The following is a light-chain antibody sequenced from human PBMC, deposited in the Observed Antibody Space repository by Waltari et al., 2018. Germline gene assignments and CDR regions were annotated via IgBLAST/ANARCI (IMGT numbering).Light chain of an antibody. CDR2: EDN. CDR3: QSFDSSHVV. J-gene: IGLJ2*01. CDR1: SGNIATNY. Sequence: FMLTQPHSVSESPGKTVTISCTRSSGNIATNYVQWYQQRPGSAPTKVIYEDNQRPSAFPDRFSGSIDSSSNSAALIISGLKAEDEADYYCQSFDSSHVVFGGGTKLTVL. V-gene: IGLV6-57*03.